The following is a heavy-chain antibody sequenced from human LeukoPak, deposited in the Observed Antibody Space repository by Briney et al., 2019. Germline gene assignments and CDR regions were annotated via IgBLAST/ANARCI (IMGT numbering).Heavy chain of an antibody. V-gene: IGHV3-23*01. CDR1: GFTFSSYA. Sequence: GGSLRLSCAASGFTFSSYAMSWVRQAPGKGLEWVSAISGSGGSTYYADSVKGRFTISRDNSKNTLYLQMNSLRAEDTAVYYCARVKIGGPYFDYWGQGTLVTVSS. J-gene: IGHJ4*02. CDR3: ARVKIGGPYFDY. CDR2: ISGSGGST.